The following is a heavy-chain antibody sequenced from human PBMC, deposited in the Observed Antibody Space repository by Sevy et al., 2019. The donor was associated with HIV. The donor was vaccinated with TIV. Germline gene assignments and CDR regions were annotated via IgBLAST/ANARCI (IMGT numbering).Heavy chain of an antibody. V-gene: IGHV3-23*01. Sequence: GGSLRLSCAASGFTFSKYSMNWVHQPPGKGLEWVSTLSFGCGEINHADSVKGRFTISRDNSKNSLYLQMNNLRAEDTAVYYCAREGCTKPHDYWGQGTLVTVSS. CDR2: LSFGCGEI. CDR1: GFTFSKYS. D-gene: IGHD2-8*01. J-gene: IGHJ4*02. CDR3: AREGCTKPHDY.